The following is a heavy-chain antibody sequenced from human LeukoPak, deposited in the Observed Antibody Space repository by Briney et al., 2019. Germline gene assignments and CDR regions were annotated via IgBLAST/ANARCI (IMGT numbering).Heavy chain of an antibody. CDR2: IYYSGST. J-gene: IGHJ5*02. D-gene: IGHD3-10*01. CDR3: ARNSGSYYNNWFDP. CDR1: GGSISSSSYY. V-gene: IGHV4-39*07. Sequence: SETLSLTCTVSGGSISSSSYYWGWIRQPPGKGLEWIGSIYYSGSTYYNPSLKSRVTISVVTSKNQFSLKLSSVTAADTAVYYCARNSGSYYNNWFDPWGQGTLVTVSS.